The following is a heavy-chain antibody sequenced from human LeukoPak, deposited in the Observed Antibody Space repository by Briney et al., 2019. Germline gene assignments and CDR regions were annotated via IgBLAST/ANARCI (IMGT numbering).Heavy chain of an antibody. D-gene: IGHD3-10*01. CDR3: ARYRLLFGSGPPQYYFDF. Sequence: SVKVSCKASGGTFSSYPISWVRQAPGQGLEWMGGIVPIFGTANYAQKLQGRVTMTTDTSTSTAYMQLRSLRSDDTAVYYCARYRLLFGSGPPQYYFDFWGQGTLVTVSS. CDR1: GGTFSSYP. CDR2: IVPIFGTA. V-gene: IGHV1-69*05. J-gene: IGHJ4*02.